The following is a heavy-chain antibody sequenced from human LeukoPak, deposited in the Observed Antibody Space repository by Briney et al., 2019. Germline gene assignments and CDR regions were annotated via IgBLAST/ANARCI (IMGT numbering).Heavy chain of an antibody. CDR2: IYISGST. CDR1: GGSISGLY. CDR3: ARALNPLPGTYYFDY. D-gene: IGHD2-15*01. J-gene: IGHJ4*02. Sequence: SETLSLTCTVSGGSISGLYWSWIRQPAGKGLEWIGRIYISGSTNYNSSLQSRVTMSVDTSKNQFSLKLSSVTAADTAVYYCARALNPLPGTYYFDYWGQGTLVTVSS. V-gene: IGHV4-4*07.